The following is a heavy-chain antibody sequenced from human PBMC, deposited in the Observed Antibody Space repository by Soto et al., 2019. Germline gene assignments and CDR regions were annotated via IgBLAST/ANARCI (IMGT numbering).Heavy chain of an antibody. CDR3: ASDGSSYSSYWYTHYGMDV. J-gene: IGHJ6*02. CDR1: GFTFSDYS. V-gene: IGHV3-21*01. D-gene: IGHD6-19*01. Sequence: EVQLAESGGGLVKPGGSLRLSCIGAGFTFSDYSMNWVRLAQGKGLEWVSAISKSSSYIYHADSVKGRFTISRDNAKNSLYLHMNSLRAEDTAVYYCASDGSSYSSYWYTHYGMDVWGQGTTVTVSS. CDR2: ISKSSSYI.